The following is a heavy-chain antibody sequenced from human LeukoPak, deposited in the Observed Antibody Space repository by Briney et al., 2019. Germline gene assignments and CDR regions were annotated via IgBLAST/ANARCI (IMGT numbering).Heavy chain of an antibody. D-gene: IGHD1-26*01. J-gene: IGHJ4*02. CDR1: GGSFSGYY. V-gene: IGHV4-59*01. CDR3: VRVVGATGSSDY. Sequence: SETLSLTCAVYGGSFSGYYWSWIRQPPGKGLEWIGYIYYIGSTNYNPSLKSRITISVDTSKSHFSLKLSSVTAADTAVYYCVRVVGATGSSDYWGQGTLVTVSS. CDR2: IYYIGST.